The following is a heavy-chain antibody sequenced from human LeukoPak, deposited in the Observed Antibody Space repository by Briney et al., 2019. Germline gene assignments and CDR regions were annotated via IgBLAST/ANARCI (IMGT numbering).Heavy chain of an antibody. J-gene: IGHJ4*02. V-gene: IGHV3-7*01. Sequence: GGSLRLSCAASGFTFSSFWMSWIRQVPGKGLEWVANTKDDGSENHHVDSVRGRFTISRDNAKNSLYLQMNSLRAEDTAVYYCATNGHSHANWGQGTLVTVSS. CDR1: GFTFSSFW. CDR2: TKDDGSEN. D-gene: IGHD2-2*01. CDR3: ATNGHSHAN.